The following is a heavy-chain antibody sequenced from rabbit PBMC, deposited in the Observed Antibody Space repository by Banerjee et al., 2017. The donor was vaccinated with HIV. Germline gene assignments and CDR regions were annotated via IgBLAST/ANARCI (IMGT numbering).Heavy chain of an antibody. V-gene: IGHV1S45*01. D-gene: IGHD1-1*01. Sequence: QEQLVESGGGLVQPGGTLTLTCTASGFSFSSSYWICWVRQAPGKGLEWIACIYTGSSGNTYYASWAKGRFTISKTSSTTVTLQMTSLTAADTATYFCARGISGSGYYTLWGPGTLVTVS. CDR2: IYTGSSGNT. CDR1: GFSFSSSYW. CDR3: ARGISGSGYYTL. J-gene: IGHJ4*01.